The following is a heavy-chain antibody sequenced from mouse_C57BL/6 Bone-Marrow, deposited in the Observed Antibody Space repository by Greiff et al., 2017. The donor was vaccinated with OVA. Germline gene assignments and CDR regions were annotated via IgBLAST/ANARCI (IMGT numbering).Heavy chain of an antibody. CDR2: IEPEDGET. V-gene: IGHV14-2*01. J-gene: IGHJ3*01. CDR1: GFNIKDYY. CDR3: ASWFTTGVGDWFAY. Sequence: EVQLQQSGAELVQPGASVKLSCTASGFNIKDYYMHWVKQRTEQGLEWIGRIEPEDGETKYAPKFPVKATITADTSSNTAYLQLSSLTSEDTAVYYCASWFTTGVGDWFAYWGQGTLVTVSA. D-gene: IGHD1-1*01.